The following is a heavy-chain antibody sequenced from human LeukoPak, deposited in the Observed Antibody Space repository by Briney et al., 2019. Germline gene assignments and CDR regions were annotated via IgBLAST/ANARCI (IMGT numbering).Heavy chain of an antibody. D-gene: IGHD3-10*01. CDR2: IYHSGGT. V-gene: IGHV4-38-2*01. CDR3: FTPAVDY. J-gene: IGHJ4*02. CDR1: GYSISSGHY. Sequence: SETLSLTCAVSGYSISSGHYWGWIRQPPGKGLEWIGSIYHSGGTYYNPSLKSRVTISADTSKNQFSLKMKSVTAADTAVYAGFTPAVDYCSQGTLVTVS.